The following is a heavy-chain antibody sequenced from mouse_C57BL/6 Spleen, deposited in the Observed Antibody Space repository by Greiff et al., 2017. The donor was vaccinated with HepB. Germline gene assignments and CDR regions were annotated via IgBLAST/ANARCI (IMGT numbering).Heavy chain of an antibody. CDR1: GYTFTSYW. J-gene: IGHJ4*01. CDR2: IDPSDSYT. Sequence: QVQLQQPGAELVKPGASVELSCKASGYTFTSYWMQWVKQRPGQGLEWIGEIDPSDSYTNYNQKFKGKATLTVDTSSSTAYMQLSSLTSEDSAVYYCARRGDYYYGSSYHYAMDYWGQGTSVTVSS. CDR3: ARRGDYYYGSSYHYAMDY. D-gene: IGHD1-1*01. V-gene: IGHV1-50*01.